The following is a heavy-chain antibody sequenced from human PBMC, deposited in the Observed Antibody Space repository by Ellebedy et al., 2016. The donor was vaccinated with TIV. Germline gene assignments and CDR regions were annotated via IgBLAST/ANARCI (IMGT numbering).Heavy chain of an antibody. V-gene: IGHV3-48*04. CDR1: GFTFSSYS. CDR2: ISSSSSTI. CDR3: ANLGREDYDILTGYSYYGMDV. J-gene: IGHJ6*02. D-gene: IGHD3-9*01. Sequence: GGSLRLSXAASGFTFSSYSMNWVRQAPGKGLEWVSYISSSSSTIYYADSVKGRFTISRDNAKNSLYLQMNSLRAEDTAVYYCANLGREDYDILTGYSYYGMDVWGQGTTVTVSS.